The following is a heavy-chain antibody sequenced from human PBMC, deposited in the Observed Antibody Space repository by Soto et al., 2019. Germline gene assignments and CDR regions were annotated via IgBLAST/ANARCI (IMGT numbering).Heavy chain of an antibody. J-gene: IGHJ4*02. CDR3: AKGQDYGGSYFDY. D-gene: IGHD4-17*01. CDR2: ISWNSGSI. CDR1: GFTFDDYA. V-gene: IGHV3-9*01. Sequence: EVQLVESGGGLVQPGRSLRLSCAASGFTFDDYAMHWVRQAPGKGLEWVSGISWNSGSIGYADSVKGRFTISRDNAKNSLYLQMHSLRAEDTALYYCAKGQDYGGSYFDYWGQGTLVTVSS.